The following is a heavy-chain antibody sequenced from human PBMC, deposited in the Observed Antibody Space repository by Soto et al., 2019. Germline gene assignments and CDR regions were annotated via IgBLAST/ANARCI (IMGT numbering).Heavy chain of an antibody. D-gene: IGHD2-15*01. CDR2: INAAKGNT. CDR1: GYTFTSYA. CDR3: ARGTCSGGGCYSFHFDC. Sequence: QVQLVQSGAEVKKPGASVKVSCKASGYTFTSYAMHWVRQAPGQRLEWMGWINAAKGNTEYSQKCQGRXTXTXXTSASTAYMELSSLRSEDTAVYYCARGTCSGGGCYSFHFDCWGQGTLVTVSS. J-gene: IGHJ4*02. V-gene: IGHV1-3*01.